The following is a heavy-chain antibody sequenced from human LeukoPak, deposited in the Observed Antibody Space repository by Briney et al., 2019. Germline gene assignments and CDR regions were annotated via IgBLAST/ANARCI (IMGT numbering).Heavy chain of an antibody. D-gene: IGHD2-2*01. CDR2: IHTTGST. Sequence: SETLSLTCNVSGGSISSGNYYWSWIRQPAGKGLEWIGRIHTTGSTSYNPSLRSRVTISVDTSTNQFSLRLSDVTAADKAVYYCARGPGGTSSWYNWFDPWGQGTLVTVSS. CDR1: GGSISSGNYY. J-gene: IGHJ5*02. V-gene: IGHV4-61*02. CDR3: ARGPGGTSSWYNWFDP.